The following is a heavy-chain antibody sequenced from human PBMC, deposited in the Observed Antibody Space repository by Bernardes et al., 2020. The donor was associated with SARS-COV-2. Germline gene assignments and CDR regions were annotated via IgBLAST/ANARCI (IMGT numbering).Heavy chain of an antibody. CDR3: ANDAGVDVFFDY. J-gene: IGHJ4*02. Sequence: GWSLRLSCVASGFAFSDFGMAWVRQAPGKGLEWVSTLNTDGENTHYADSVKGRFTISRDNSKNMLYLQMNSLRAEDMAVYYCANDAGVDVFFDYWGQGTLVTVSS. V-gene: IGHV3-23*01. D-gene: IGHD7-27*01. CDR2: LNTDGENT. CDR1: GFAFSDFG.